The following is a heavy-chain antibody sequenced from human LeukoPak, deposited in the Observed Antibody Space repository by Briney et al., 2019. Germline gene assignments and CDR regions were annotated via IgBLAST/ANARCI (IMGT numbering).Heavy chain of an antibody. Sequence: SETLSLTCAVSGGSISSGGYSWSWIRQPPGKGLEWIGYIYYSGSTYYNPSLKSRVTISVDTSKNQFSLKMSSVTAADTAVYFCARGDWGYSYGYIDYWGQGTLVTVSS. CDR1: GGSISSGGYS. CDR2: IYYSGST. CDR3: ARGDWGYSYGYIDY. J-gene: IGHJ4*02. V-gene: IGHV4-30-4*07. D-gene: IGHD5-18*01.